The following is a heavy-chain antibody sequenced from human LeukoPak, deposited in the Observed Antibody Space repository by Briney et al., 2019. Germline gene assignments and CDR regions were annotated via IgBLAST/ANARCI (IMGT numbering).Heavy chain of an antibody. CDR3: ARGATSSGWYYFDY. J-gene: IGHJ4*02. V-gene: IGHV3-53*01. D-gene: IGHD6-19*01. Sequence: PGGSLRLSCAASGFTVRSNYMSWVRQAPGKGLEWVSVIYSGGSTYYADSVKGRFTISRDNSKNTLYPQMNSLRAEDTAVYYCARGATSSGWYYFDYWGQGTLVTVSS. CDR2: IYSGGST. CDR1: GFTVRSNY.